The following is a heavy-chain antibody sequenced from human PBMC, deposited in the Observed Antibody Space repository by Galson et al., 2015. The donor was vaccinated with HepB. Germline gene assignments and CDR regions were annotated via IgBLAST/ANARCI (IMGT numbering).Heavy chain of an antibody. CDR3: ARDKVSYRRYCSSTSCYLFDY. Sequence: SLRLSCAASGFTFSSYVTHWVRQAPGKGLEWVTLISYDGSNKYYADSVKGRFTISRDNSKNTLYLQMNSLRAEDTAVYYCARDKVSYRRYCSSTSCYLFDYWGQGTLVTVSS. D-gene: IGHD2-2*01. CDR2: ISYDGSNK. V-gene: IGHV3-30-3*01. CDR1: GFTFSSYV. J-gene: IGHJ4*02.